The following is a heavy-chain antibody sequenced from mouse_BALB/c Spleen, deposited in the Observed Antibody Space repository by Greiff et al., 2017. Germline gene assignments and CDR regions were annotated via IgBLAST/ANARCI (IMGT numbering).Heavy chain of an antibody. CDR2: ISYDGSN. CDR3: ARDRYYEV. CDR1: GYSITSGYY. Sequence: EVQLVESGPGLVKPSQSLSLTCSVTGYSITSGYYWNWIRQFPGNKLEWMGYISYDGSNNYNPSLKNRISITRDTSKNQFFLKLNSVTTEDTATYYCARDRYYEVWGAGTTVTVSS. V-gene: IGHV3-6*02. J-gene: IGHJ1*01.